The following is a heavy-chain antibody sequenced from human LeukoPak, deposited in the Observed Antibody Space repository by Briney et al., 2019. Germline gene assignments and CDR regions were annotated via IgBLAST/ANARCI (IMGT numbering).Heavy chain of an antibody. CDR2: ISGSGGST. Sequence: GGSLRLSCAASGFTFSSYAMSWVRQAPGKGLEWVSAISGSGGSTYYADSVKGRFTISRDNSKNTLYLQMNSLRAEDTAVYYCARERLDLYYYYMDVWGTGTTVTVSS. V-gene: IGHV3-23*01. J-gene: IGHJ6*03. D-gene: IGHD4-11*01. CDR1: GFTFSSYA. CDR3: ARERLDLYYYYMDV.